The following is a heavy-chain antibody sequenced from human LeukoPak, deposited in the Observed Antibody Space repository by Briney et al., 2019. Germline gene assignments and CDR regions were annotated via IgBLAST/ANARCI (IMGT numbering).Heavy chain of an antibody. CDR2: FNPNSGGT. Sequence: ASVKVSCKASGYTFTGYYMHWVRQAPGHGVEWMGRFNPNSGGTNYAQKLQGRVTMTRDTSSSTAYMELSRLRSDDTAVYYCAKGNSSSFDYWGQGTLVAVSS. CDR1: GYTFTGYY. D-gene: IGHD6-13*01. J-gene: IGHJ4*02. CDR3: AKGNSSSFDY. V-gene: IGHV1-2*06.